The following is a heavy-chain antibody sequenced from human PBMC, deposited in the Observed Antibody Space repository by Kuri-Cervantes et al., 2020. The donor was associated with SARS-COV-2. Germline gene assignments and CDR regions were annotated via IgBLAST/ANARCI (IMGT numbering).Heavy chain of an antibody. CDR3: ARDRGKIAARIYYYYGMDV. Sequence: GESLKISCAASGFTFSSYAMSWVRQAPGKGLEWVAVISYDGSNKYYADSVKGRFTISRDNAKNSLYLQMNSLRAEDTAVYYCARDRGKIAARIYYYYGMDVWGQGTTVTVSS. D-gene: IGHD6-6*01. J-gene: IGHJ6*02. CDR2: ISYDGSNK. CDR1: GFTFSSYA. V-gene: IGHV3-30-3*01.